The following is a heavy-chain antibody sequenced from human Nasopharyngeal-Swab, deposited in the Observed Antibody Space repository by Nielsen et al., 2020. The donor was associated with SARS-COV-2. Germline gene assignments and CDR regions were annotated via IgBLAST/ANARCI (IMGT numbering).Heavy chain of an antibody. CDR1: GFTFSSYA. Sequence: GSLRLSCAASGFTFSSYAMSWVRQAPGKGLEWVSAISGSGGSTYYADSVKGRFTISRDNSKNTLYLQMNSLRAEDTAVYYCARGRDYGGYYFDYWGQGTLVTVSS. CDR3: ARGRDYGGYYFDY. CDR2: ISGSGGST. V-gene: IGHV3-23*01. D-gene: IGHD4-23*01. J-gene: IGHJ4*02.